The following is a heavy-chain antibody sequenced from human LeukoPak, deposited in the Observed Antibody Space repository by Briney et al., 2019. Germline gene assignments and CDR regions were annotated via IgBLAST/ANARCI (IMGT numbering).Heavy chain of an antibody. CDR3: ARLLHFERSVYRPVDF. D-gene: IGHD3-22*01. Sequence: PGGSLRLSCAASGFTFSSHSMSWVRQAPGKRLEWVANVREDGSEINYANAVKGRFTLSRDNARNSLYLRMNILRAEDTAIYFCARLLHFERSVYRPVDFWGQGTLVSVSS. V-gene: IGHV3-7*01. CDR2: VREDGSEI. CDR1: GFTFSSHS. J-gene: IGHJ4*02.